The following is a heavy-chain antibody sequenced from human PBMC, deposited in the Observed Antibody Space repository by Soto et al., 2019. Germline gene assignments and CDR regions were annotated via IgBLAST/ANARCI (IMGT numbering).Heavy chain of an antibody. J-gene: IGHJ4*02. V-gene: IGHV3-53*01. Sequence: EVQLVESGGGLIQPGGSLRLSCAASGFTVSSNYMSWVRQAPGKGLEWVSVIYSGGSTYYAASVKGRFTISRDNSKNTLYLRMNSLRAEDTAVYYCARWGGIAAAGEDYWGQGTLVTVSS. D-gene: IGHD6-13*01. CDR2: IYSGGST. CDR1: GFTVSSNY. CDR3: ARWGGIAAAGEDY.